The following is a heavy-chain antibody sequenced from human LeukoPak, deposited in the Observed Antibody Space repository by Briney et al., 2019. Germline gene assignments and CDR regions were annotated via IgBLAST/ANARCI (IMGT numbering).Heavy chain of an antibody. CDR2: INHSGST. CDR3: ARGGPVAGFDY. J-gene: IGHJ4*02. V-gene: IGHV4-34*01. Sequence: PSETLSLTCAVYGGSFSGYYWSWIRQPPGKGLEWIGEINHSGSTNYNPSLKSRVTISVDTSKNQFSLELSSVTAADTAVYYCARGGPVAGFDYWGQGTLVTVSS. D-gene: IGHD6-19*01. CDR1: GGSFSGYY.